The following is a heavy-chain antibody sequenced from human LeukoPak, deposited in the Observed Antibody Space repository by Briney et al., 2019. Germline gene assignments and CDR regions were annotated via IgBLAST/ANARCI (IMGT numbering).Heavy chain of an antibody. D-gene: IGHD4-17*01. CDR2: ISSSSTTK. CDR1: GFTFSTYR. Sequence: PGGSLRLSCAASGFTFSTYRMNWVRQAPGKGLGWVAYISSSSTTKYYADSVKGRFTISRDNAKNSLYLQMDSLRAEDTAVYYCARDISSTVTTLWGQGTLVTVSS. V-gene: IGHV3-48*01. J-gene: IGHJ4*02. CDR3: ARDISSTVTTL.